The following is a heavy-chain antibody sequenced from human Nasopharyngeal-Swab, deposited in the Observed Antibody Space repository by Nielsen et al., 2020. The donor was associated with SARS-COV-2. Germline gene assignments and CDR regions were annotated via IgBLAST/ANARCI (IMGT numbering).Heavy chain of an antibody. CDR3: ARDRRNLILTGFYDY. J-gene: IGHJ4*02. V-gene: IGHV3-21*01. Sequence: GGSLRLSCAASGFTFNNYNFNWVRQAPGKGLEWVSSISSSSSYIYYADSVKGRFTISRDSAKNSLYLQMNSLRAEDTAVYYCARDRRNLILTGFYDYWGQGTLVTVSS. D-gene: IGHD3-9*01. CDR1: GFTFNNYN. CDR2: ISSSSSYI.